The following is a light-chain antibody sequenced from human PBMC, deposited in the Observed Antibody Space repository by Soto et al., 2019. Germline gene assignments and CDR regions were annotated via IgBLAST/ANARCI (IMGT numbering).Light chain of an antibody. V-gene: IGKV3-20*01. J-gene: IGKJ1*01. CDR1: ESFSGSY. CDR2: GAS. CDR3: QEYGSSRT. Sequence: EIVLTQSPGTLSLSPGERATLSCRASESFSGSYLAWYQQKPGQAPRLLIYGASSRATGIPDRFSGSGSGTDFTLTISRLEPEDFAVYYWQEYGSSRTFGQGTRVEIK.